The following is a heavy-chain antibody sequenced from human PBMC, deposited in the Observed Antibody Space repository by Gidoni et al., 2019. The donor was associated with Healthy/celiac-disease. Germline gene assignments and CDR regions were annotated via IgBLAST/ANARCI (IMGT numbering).Heavy chain of an antibody. CDR3: ARGSPRIAAADKDYYYYGMDV. J-gene: IGHJ6*02. CDR1: GGSFSGYY. Sequence: QVQLQQWGAGLLKPSETLSLTCAVYGGSFSGYYWSWIRQPPGKGLEWIGEINHSGSTNYNPSLKSRVTISVDTSKNQFSLKLSSVTAADTAVYYCARGSPRIAAADKDYYYYGMDVWGQGTTVTVSS. CDR2: INHSGST. V-gene: IGHV4-34*01. D-gene: IGHD6-13*01.